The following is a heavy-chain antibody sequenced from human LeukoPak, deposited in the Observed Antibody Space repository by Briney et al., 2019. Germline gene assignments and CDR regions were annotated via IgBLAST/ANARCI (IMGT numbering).Heavy chain of an antibody. CDR1: GGSISSYY. Sequence: PSETLSLTCTVSGGSISSYYWSWIRQPPGKGLEWIGYIYYSGTTKCNPSLKSRVTISVDTSKNQFSLKLSSVTAADTAVYYCARHGGSHFLYWGQGILVTVSS. CDR2: IYYSGTT. D-gene: IGHD1-26*01. CDR3: ARHGGSHFLY. J-gene: IGHJ4*02. V-gene: IGHV4-59*08.